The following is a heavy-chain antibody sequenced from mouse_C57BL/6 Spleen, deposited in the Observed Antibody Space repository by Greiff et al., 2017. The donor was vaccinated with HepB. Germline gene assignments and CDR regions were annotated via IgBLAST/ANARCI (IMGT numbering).Heavy chain of an antibody. CDR2: RSYDGNN. CDR3: ARGQLRRGFAF. D-gene: IGHD3-2*02. CDR1: GYSITSGYY. Sequence: ESGPGFVKPSQSLSLTCSVTGYSITSGYYWNWIRQLPGNKLELMGYRSYDGNNNYNPSLKNRISITSDTSKNQFYLKLNSVTTEDTATYYCARGQLRRGFAFWGQGTLVTVSA. J-gene: IGHJ3*01. V-gene: IGHV3-6*01.